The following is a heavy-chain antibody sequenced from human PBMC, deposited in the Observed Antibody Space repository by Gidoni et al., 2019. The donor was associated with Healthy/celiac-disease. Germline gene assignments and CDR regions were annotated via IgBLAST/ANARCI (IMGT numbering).Heavy chain of an antibody. CDR2: ISSSSSYI. CDR3: ARAIYYEEDGGDFDY. D-gene: IGHD3-22*01. CDR1: GFTFCSYS. V-gene: IGHV3-21*01. J-gene: IGHJ4*02. Sequence: EVQLVESGGGLVKPGGSLRLSCAASGFTFCSYSMNWVRQAPGKGLEWVSSISSSSSYIYYADSVKGRFTISRDNAKNSLYLQMNSLRAEDTAVYYCARAIYYEEDGGDFDYWGQGTLVTVSS.